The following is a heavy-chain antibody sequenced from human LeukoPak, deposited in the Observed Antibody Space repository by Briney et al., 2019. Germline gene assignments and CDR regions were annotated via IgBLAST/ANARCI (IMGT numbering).Heavy chain of an antibody. CDR1: GFTFSSYG. CDR2: IWDDGSNK. D-gene: IGHD3-22*01. CDR3: ARILGDYYDSSGSYFDY. J-gene: IGHJ4*02. V-gene: IGHV3-33*01. Sequence: GGSVRLSCAASGFTFSSYGMHWVRQAPGKGLEWVAVIWDDGSNKYYADSVKGRLTISGDNSKNTLYLQMNSLRAEDTAVYYCARILGDYYDSSGSYFDYWGQGTLVTVSS.